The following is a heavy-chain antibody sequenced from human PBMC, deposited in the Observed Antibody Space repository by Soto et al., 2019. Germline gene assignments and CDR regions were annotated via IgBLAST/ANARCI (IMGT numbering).Heavy chain of an antibody. CDR1: GFTFDDYG. J-gene: IGHJ4*02. CDR3: ASGPNYDYVWGSYRFDY. V-gene: IGHV3-20*04. Sequence: EVQLVESGGGVVRPGGSLRLSCAASGFTFDDYGMSWVRQAPGKGLEWVSGINWNGGSTGYADSVKGRFTISRDNAKNSLYLQMNSLRAEDTALYYCASGPNYDYVWGSYRFDYWGQGTLVTVSS. CDR2: INWNGGST. D-gene: IGHD3-16*02.